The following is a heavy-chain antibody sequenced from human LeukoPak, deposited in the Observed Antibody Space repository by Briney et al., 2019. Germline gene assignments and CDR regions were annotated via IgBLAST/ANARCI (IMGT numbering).Heavy chain of an antibody. CDR1: GFTFSSHS. J-gene: IGHJ3*02. Sequence: GGSLRLSCAASGFTFSSHSMNWVRQAPGKGLEWLSYITSSSVTRYNTDSVKGRFTISRDNAKNSLYLQMNRLRAEDTAVYYCTRGPRDGYNLDAFDIWGRGTMVTVSS. CDR2: ITSSSVTR. D-gene: IGHD5-24*01. CDR3: TRGPRDGYNLDAFDI. V-gene: IGHV3-48*04.